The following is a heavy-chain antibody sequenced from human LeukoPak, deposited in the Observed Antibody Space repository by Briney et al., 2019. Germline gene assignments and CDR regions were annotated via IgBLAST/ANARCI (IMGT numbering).Heavy chain of an antibody. V-gene: IGHV1-69*05. CDR3: ARGKGYCSSTSCPAPHYMDV. J-gene: IGHJ6*03. CDR2: IIPIFGTA. Sequence: ASVKVSCKASGGTFSSYAISWVRQAPGQGLEWMGGIIPIFGTANYAQKFQGRVTITTDESTSTAYMELSSLRSEDTAVYYCARGKGYCSSTSCPAPHYMDVWGKGTTVTVSS. CDR1: GGTFSSYA. D-gene: IGHD2-2*01.